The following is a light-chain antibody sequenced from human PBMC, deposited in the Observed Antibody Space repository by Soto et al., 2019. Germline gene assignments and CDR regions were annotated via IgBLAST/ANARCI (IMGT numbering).Light chain of an antibody. V-gene: IGLV2-14*03. CDR2: DVT. J-gene: IGLJ2*01. Sequence: QSALTQPASVSGSPGQSITISCTGTSSDVGGYNYVSWYQHHPGKAPKLIIYDVTNRPSGVSNRFSGSKSGNTASLTISGLQDEDEADYYCSSYRSSRTFDVFGGGTKVTVL. CDR3: SSYRSSRTFDV. CDR1: SSDVGGYNY.